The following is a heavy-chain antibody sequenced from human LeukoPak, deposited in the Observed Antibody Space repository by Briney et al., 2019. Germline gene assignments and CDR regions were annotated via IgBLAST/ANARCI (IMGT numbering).Heavy chain of an antibody. Sequence: GASVKVSCKASGGTFSSYAISWVRQAPGQGLEWVGRINPNSGDTKYAQNFQGRVTMTRDTSISTAYMELSRLTSDDTAVYFCARVSDTSGASCFAFWGQGTLVTVSS. D-gene: IGHD3-22*01. CDR3: ARVSDTSGASCFAF. V-gene: IGHV1-2*06. CDR1: GGTFSSYA. J-gene: IGHJ4*02. CDR2: INPNSGDT.